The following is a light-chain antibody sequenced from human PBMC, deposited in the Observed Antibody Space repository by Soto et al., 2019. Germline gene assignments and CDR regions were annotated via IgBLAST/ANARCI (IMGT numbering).Light chain of an antibody. CDR1: QSVSSY. J-gene: IGKJ1*01. CDR2: DAS. V-gene: IGKV3-11*01. CDR3: PQRSNWT. Sequence: EIVLTQSPATLSLSPGERATLSCRASQSVSSYLAWYQQKPGQAPRLLIYDASNRATGIPARFSGSGSGTGFALTSSSLEPEAFAVYYCPQRSNWTFGQGPRVGI.